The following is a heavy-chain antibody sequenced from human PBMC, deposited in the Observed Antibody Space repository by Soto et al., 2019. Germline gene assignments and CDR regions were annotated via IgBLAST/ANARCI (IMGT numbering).Heavy chain of an antibody. D-gene: IGHD3-22*01. V-gene: IGHV4-30-4*01. Sequence: SETLSLTCTVSGGSISSGDYYWSWIRQPPGKGLEWIGYIYYSGSTYYNPSRKSRVTISVDTSKNQFSLTLSSVTAADTAVYYCASSGYYDNWFDPWGQGALVTVSS. CDR1: GGSISSGDYY. CDR2: IYYSGST. CDR3: ASSGYYDNWFDP. J-gene: IGHJ5*02.